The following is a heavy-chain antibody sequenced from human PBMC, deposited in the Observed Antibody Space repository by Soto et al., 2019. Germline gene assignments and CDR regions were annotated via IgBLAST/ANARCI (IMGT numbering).Heavy chain of an antibody. V-gene: IGHV4-31*03. D-gene: IGHD4-17*01. CDR3: AKDPTTDYYYGLDV. CDR2: IYNSGST. CDR1: GTVSGATISSGDFY. Sequence: PSETLSLTCTGSGTVSGATISSGDFYWTWIRQHPGKGLEWIGYIYNSGSTEYNPSLRSRVTISMDTSKSQFSLKMSSVTAADTAVYYCAKDPTTDYYYGLDVWGQGTTVPVSS. J-gene: IGHJ6*02.